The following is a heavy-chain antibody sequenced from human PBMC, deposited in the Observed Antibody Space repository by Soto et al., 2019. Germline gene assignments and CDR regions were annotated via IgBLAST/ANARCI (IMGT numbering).Heavy chain of an antibody. J-gene: IGHJ6*02. D-gene: IGHD6-13*01. CDR3: ARTESSSWSFFYYGMDV. V-gene: IGHV4-59*01. Sequence: QVQLQESGPGLVKPSETLSLTCTVSGGPIGSYYWSWIRQSPGKGLEWIGCVYYSDSTNYNPSLKSHVTISLDRSKNQFSLRLSSVTAADTGVYYCARTESSSWSFFYYGMDVWGQGTAVAVSS. CDR2: VYYSDST. CDR1: GGPIGSYY.